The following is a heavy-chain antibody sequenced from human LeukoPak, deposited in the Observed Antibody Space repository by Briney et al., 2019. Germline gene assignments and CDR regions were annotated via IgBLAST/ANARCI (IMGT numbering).Heavy chain of an antibody. J-gene: IGHJ4*02. CDR2: IRYDGSNK. V-gene: IGHV3-30*02. CDR3: AKDRPYGSGSYYKPLGGYFDY. Sequence: PGGSLRLSRAASGFTFSSYGMHWVRQAPGKGLEWVAFIRYDGSNKYYADSVKGRFTISRDNSKNTLYLQMNSLRAEDTAVYYCAKDRPYGSGSYYKPLGGYFDYWGQGTLVTVSS. CDR1: GFTFSSYG. D-gene: IGHD3-10*01.